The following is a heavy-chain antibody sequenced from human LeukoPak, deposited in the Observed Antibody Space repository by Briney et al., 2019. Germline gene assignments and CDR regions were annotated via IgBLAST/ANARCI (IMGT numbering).Heavy chain of an antibody. Sequence: SVKVSCKASGGTFSSYAISWVRQAPGQGLEWMGGIIPIFGTANYAQKFQGRVTITADESTSTAYMELSSLRSEDTAVYYCARGIKITIFGVVITYYYYYMDVWGKGTTVTVSS. D-gene: IGHD3-3*01. CDR1: GGTFSSYA. CDR2: IIPIFGTA. J-gene: IGHJ6*03. V-gene: IGHV1-69*13. CDR3: ARGIKITIFGVVITYYYYYMDV.